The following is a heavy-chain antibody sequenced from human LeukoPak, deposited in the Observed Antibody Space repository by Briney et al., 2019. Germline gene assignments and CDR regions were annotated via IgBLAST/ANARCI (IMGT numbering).Heavy chain of an antibody. Sequence: GGSLRLSCAASGFTFSSYSMNWVRQAPGKGLEWVSYISSSSSTIYYADSVKGRFTIFRDNAKNSLYLQMNSLRAEDTAVYYCARDPYGQYYDSSGSPSWGQGTLVTVSS. CDR2: ISSSSSTI. V-gene: IGHV3-48*04. J-gene: IGHJ5*02. CDR1: GFTFSSYS. CDR3: ARDPYGQYYDSSGSPS. D-gene: IGHD3-22*01.